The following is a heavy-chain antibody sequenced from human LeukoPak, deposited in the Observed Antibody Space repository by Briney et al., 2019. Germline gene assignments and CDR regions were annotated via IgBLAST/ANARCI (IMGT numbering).Heavy chain of an antibody. V-gene: IGHV3-21*01. J-gene: IGHJ4*02. CDR1: GFTFSSYS. CDR3: AGRSLIAVAGDDF. Sequence: PGGSLRLSCAASGFTFSSYSMNWVRQAPGKGLEWISSISSSSSYIYYADSVTGRFTISRDNAKTSLYLQMNSLRAEDTAVYYCAGRSLIAVAGDDFWGQGTLVTVSS. CDR2: ISSSSSYI. D-gene: IGHD6-19*01.